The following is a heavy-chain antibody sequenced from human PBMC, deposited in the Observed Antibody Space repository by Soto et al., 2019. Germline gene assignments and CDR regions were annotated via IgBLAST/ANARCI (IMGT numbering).Heavy chain of an antibody. D-gene: IGHD3-22*01. V-gene: IGHV3-23*01. J-gene: IGHJ4*02. Sequence: PGGSLRLSCAASGFTFSSYAMSWVRQAPGKGLEWVSAISGSGGSTYYADSVKGRFTISRDNSKNTLYLQMNSLRAEDTAVYYCAKDLDYYDSSGYFGDYWGQGTLVTVSS. CDR3: AKDLDYYDSSGYFGDY. CDR2: ISGSGGST. CDR1: GFTFSSYA.